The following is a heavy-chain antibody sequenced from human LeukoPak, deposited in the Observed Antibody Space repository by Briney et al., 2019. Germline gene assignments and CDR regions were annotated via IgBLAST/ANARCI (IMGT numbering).Heavy chain of an antibody. D-gene: IGHD3-10*01. CDR1: GFTFSGSA. CDR2: IRSKANSYAT. Sequence: GGSLKLSCAASGFTFSGSAMHWVRQASGKGLEWVGRIRSKANSYATAYAASVKGRFTISRDDSKNTAYLQMNSLKTEDTAVYYCAKDGTRGTRFGKIPHYFDYWGRGTLVTVSS. V-gene: IGHV3-73*01. J-gene: IGHJ4*02. CDR3: AKDGTRGTRFGKIPHYFDY.